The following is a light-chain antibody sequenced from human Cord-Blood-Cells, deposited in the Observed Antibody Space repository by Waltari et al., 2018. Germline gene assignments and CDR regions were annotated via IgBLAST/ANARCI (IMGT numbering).Light chain of an antibody. CDR3: QQRSNWLT. CDR1: QSVSSY. CDR2: DAS. V-gene: IGKV3-11*01. Sequence: IVLTLSPATLPLSPGERATLSCRASQSVSSYLAWYQQKPGQAPRLLIYDASNRATGIPARFSGSGSGTDFTLTISSLEPEDFAVYYCQQRSNWLTFGGGTKVEIK. J-gene: IGKJ4*01.